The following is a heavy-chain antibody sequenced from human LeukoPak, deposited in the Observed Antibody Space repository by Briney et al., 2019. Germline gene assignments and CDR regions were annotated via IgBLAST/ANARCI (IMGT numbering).Heavy chain of an antibody. CDR1: GYTFTDFY. D-gene: IGHD3-10*02. J-gene: IGHJ5*02. V-gene: IGHV1-2*02. CDR2: INPKTGGI. Sequence: ASVSVSCTPSGYTFTDFYIHWVRQAPGQGLGWMGWINPKTGGITYSQKFKGRVTMTRDTSLTTAHMEVTGLTFGDTAVYYWAREWGPNYVQGWFDPWGQGTLVSVSS. CDR3: AREWGPNYVQGWFDP.